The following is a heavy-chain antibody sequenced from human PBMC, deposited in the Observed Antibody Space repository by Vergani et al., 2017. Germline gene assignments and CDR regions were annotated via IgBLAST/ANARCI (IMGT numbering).Heavy chain of an antibody. D-gene: IGHD3-22*01. CDR2: IYSGGST. CDR3: TIGADSSGYFYYYYGMDV. Sequence: EVQLVESGGGLVQPGGSLRLSCAASGFTVSSNYMSWVRQAPGKGLEWVSVIYSGGSTYYADSVKGRFTISRDNSKNTLYLQMNSLKTEDTAVYYCTIGADSSGYFYYYYGMDVWGQGTTVTVSS. V-gene: IGHV3-66*01. J-gene: IGHJ6*02. CDR1: GFTVSSNY.